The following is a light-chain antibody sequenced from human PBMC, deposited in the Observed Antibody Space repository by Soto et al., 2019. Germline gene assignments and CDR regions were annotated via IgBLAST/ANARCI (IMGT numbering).Light chain of an antibody. CDR2: IDH. CDR3: SSYTSATTWV. Sequence: QSVLTQPPSLSGTPGQSVTISCSGSSSNIEGNTVHWYQHLPGTAPKLLIYIDHNRPSGIPDRFSGSKSGTSASLAISGLQSEDEADYYCSSYTSATTWVFGGGTKLTVL. J-gene: IGLJ3*02. CDR1: SSNIEGNT. V-gene: IGLV1-44*01.